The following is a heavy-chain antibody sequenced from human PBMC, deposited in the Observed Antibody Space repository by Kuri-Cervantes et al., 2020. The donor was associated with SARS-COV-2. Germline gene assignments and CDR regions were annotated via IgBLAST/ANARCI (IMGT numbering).Heavy chain of an antibody. CDR1: GGSISSYY. J-gene: IGHJ4*02. Sequence: SETLSLTCTVSGGSISSYYWSWIRQPPGKGLEWIGYIYYSGSTNYNPSLKSRVTISVDTSKNQFSLKLSSVTAADTAVYYCARDLWCSGGSCYFENYWGQGTLVTVSS. D-gene: IGHD2-15*01. CDR2: IYYSGST. V-gene: IGHV4-59*01. CDR3: ARDLWCSGGSCYFENY.